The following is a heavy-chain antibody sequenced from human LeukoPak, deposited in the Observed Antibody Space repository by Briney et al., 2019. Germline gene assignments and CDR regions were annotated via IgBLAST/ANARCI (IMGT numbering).Heavy chain of an antibody. Sequence: ASVKVSCKASGYTFTGYYIHWVRQAPGQGLEWMGWINPNSGDTNYAQKFQGRVTMTRDTSISTAYMELSRLRSDDTAVYYCARGQMFGELLGYWGQGTLVTVSS. J-gene: IGHJ4*02. CDR3: ARGQMFGELLGY. D-gene: IGHD3-10*02. CDR2: INPNSGDT. CDR1: GYTFTGYY. V-gene: IGHV1-2*02.